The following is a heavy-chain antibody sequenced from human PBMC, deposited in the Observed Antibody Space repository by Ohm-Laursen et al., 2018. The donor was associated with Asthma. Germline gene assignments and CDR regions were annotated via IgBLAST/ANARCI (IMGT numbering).Heavy chain of an antibody. CDR2: ISYDGTSE. Sequence: RSLRLSCAASVFPFSKYAFYWVRQAPGKGLEWVAIISYDGTSEYYADSVKGRVTISRDDSKNTVYLQMNNLRVEDTAVYYCASDPYSDYIWGTCASWGQGTLVTVSS. CDR3: ASDPYSDYIWGTCAS. CDR1: VFPFSKYA. D-gene: IGHD3-16*01. V-gene: IGHV3-30-3*01. J-gene: IGHJ5*02.